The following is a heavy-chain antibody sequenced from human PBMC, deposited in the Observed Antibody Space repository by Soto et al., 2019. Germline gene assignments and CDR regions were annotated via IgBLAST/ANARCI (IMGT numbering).Heavy chain of an antibody. CDR3: ARGHLGITTTGTWYAFDY. J-gene: IGHJ4*02. V-gene: IGHV4-59*01. Sequence: QVQLQESGPRLVKPSETLSLTCTVSGDSISSYYWTWIRQPPGKGLEYIGYIYYSGRTYYNPSLNSLVTISVGTSKNQFSLKLSSVTAADTAVYYCARGHLGITTTGTWYAFDYWGQGTLVTVSS. D-gene: IGHD2-15*01. CDR1: GDSISSYY. CDR2: IYYSGRT.